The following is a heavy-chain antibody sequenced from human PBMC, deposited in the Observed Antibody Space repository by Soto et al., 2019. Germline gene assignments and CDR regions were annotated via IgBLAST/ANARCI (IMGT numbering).Heavy chain of an antibody. CDR3: AKSIAVAPGWIDP. Sequence: PGGSLRLSCVASGVTFSSYGIHWVRQAPGKGLEWVAGIWYDGSKRYYLDSVKGRFTISRDNSKNTVNLQMNSLRAEDKAVYYCAKSIAVAPGWIDPWGQGTLVTVSS. CDR1: GVTFSSYG. CDR2: IWYDGSKR. D-gene: IGHD6-19*01. J-gene: IGHJ5*02. V-gene: IGHV3-33*06.